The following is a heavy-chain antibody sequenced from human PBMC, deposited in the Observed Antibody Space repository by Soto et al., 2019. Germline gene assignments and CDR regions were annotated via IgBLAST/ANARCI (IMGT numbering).Heavy chain of an antibody. D-gene: IGHD2-2*01. J-gene: IGHJ5*02. Sequence: QVQLQESGPGLVKPSQTLSLTCTVSGGSISSGDYYWSWIRQPPGKGLECIGYIYYSGSTYYKPSLKSRVTISVDMSKNQSSLKPSSVPAADTAVYYCARVNRHCIGPSCYAGWFDPWGQGTLVTVSS. CDR1: GGSISSGDYY. CDR3: ARVNRHCIGPSCYAGWFDP. CDR2: IYYSGST. V-gene: IGHV4-30-4*01.